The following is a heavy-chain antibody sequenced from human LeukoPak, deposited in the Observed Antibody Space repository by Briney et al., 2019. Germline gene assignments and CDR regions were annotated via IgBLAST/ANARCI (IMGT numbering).Heavy chain of an antibody. J-gene: IGHJ4*02. CDR2: FDPEDGET. V-gene: IGHV1-24*01. CDR1: GYTLTELS. Sequence: GASVKVSCKVSGYTLTELSMHWVRQAPGKGLEWMGGFDPEDGETIYAQKFQGRVTMTGDTSTDTAYMELSSLRSEDTAVYYCATEFSGGSYYDFDCWGQGTLVTVSS. CDR3: ATEFSGGSYYDFDC. D-gene: IGHD1-26*01.